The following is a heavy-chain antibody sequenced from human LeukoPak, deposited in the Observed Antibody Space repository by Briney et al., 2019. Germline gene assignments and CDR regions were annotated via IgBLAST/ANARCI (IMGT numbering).Heavy chain of an antibody. CDR1: GYTFTSYG. V-gene: IGHV1-18*01. D-gene: IGHD3-3*01. Sequence: ASVKVSCKASGYTFTSYGISWVRQAPGQGLEWMGWISAYNGNTNYAQKLQGRVTMTTDTSTSTAYMELRSLRSDDTVVYYCARPRKTIFGVVIMDYWGQGTLVTVSS. J-gene: IGHJ4*02. CDR2: ISAYNGNT. CDR3: ARPRKTIFGVVIMDY.